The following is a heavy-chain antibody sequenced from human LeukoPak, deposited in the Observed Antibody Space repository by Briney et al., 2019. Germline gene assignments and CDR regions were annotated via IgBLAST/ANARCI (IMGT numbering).Heavy chain of an antibody. J-gene: IGHJ4*02. CDR3: ARDFRGYDSSGYYMGFDY. D-gene: IGHD3-22*01. CDR1: GYTFTSYG. V-gene: IGHV1-2*02. CDR2: INPNSGGT. Sequence: ASVKVSCKAPGYTFTSYGISWVRQAPGQGLEWMGWINPNSGGTNYAQKFQGRVTMTRDTSISTAYMELSRLRSDDTAVYYCARDFRGYDSSGYYMGFDYWGQGTLVTVSS.